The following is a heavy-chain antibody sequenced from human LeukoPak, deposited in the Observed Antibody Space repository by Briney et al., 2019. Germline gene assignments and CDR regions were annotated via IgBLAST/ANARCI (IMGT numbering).Heavy chain of an antibody. Sequence: SETLSLTCTVSGGSISSGGYYWSWIRQPPGKGLEWIGYIYYSGSTNYNPSLKSRVTISVDTSKSQFSLKLSSVTAADTAVYYCARRGDGYNYEDYWGQGTLVTVSS. CDR3: ARRGDGYNYEDY. V-gene: IGHV4-61*08. D-gene: IGHD5-24*01. CDR2: IYYSGST. CDR1: GGSISSGGYY. J-gene: IGHJ4*02.